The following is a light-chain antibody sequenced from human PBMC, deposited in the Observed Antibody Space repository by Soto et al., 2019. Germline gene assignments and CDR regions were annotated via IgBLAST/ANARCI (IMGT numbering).Light chain of an antibody. V-gene: IGKV3-15*01. J-gene: IGKJ5*01. Sequence: ETVMTHSPGTLSFSLGEIATLSCRASQSVSIHLAWYQQKPGQAPRLLIYDTSTRATGIPARFSGSGSGTEFTLTISSLQSEDFAVYYCQQYSNWPPITFGQGTRLEI. CDR2: DTS. CDR1: QSVSIH. CDR3: QQYSNWPPIT.